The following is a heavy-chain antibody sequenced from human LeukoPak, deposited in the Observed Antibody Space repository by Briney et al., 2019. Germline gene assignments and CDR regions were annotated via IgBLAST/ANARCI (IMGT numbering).Heavy chain of an antibody. CDR2: IYYSGST. V-gene: IGHV4-39*07. Sequence: PSETLSLTCTVSGGSISSSSYYWGWIRQPPGKGLEWIGSIYYSGSTNYNPSLKSRVTISVDTSKNQFSLKLSSVTAADTAVYYCARLGDYDSSGYYNPDYWGQGTLVTVSS. CDR3: ARLGDYDSSGYYNPDY. D-gene: IGHD3-22*01. CDR1: GGSISSSSYY. J-gene: IGHJ4*02.